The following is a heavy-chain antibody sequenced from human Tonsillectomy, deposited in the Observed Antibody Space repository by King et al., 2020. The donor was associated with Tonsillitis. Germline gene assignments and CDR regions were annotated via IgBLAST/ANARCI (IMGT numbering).Heavy chain of an antibody. V-gene: IGHV4-30-4*01. D-gene: IGHD2-15*01. CDR2: IYYSGST. CDR3: AGAPRDINHFSWFDP. J-gene: IGHJ5*02. CDR1: GGSISSGDYY. Sequence: QLQESGPGLVKPSQTLSLTCTVSGGSISSGDYYWSWIRQPPGKGLEWIGYIYYSGSTYYHPSLRSRVSISLDTSKNQFSLKLSSVTAADTAVYFCAGAPRDINHFSWFDPWGQGTLVTASS.